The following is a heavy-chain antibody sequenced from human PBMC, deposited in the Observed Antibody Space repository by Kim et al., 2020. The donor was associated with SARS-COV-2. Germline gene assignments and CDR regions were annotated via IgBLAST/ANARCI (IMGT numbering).Heavy chain of an antibody. CDR3: ARDRYSGYEFDY. D-gene: IGHD5-12*01. Sequence: YADSVKGRLTIPRDNSKNTLYLQMNSLGAEDTVVYYCARDRYSGYEFDYWGQGTLVTVSS. J-gene: IGHJ4*02. V-gene: IGHV3-30*07.